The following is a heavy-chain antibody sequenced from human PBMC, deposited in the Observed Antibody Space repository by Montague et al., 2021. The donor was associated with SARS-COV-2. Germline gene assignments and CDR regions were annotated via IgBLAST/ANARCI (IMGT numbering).Heavy chain of an antibody. Sequence: TLSLTCTVSGGSISSGGYYWSWIRQHPGKGLEWIGYIYYSGSTYYNPSLTSRVTISVDTSKNQFSLKLSSVTAADTAVYYCVRATRSIVVLNWFDPWGQGTLVTVSS. CDR3: VRATRSIVVLNWFDP. V-gene: IGHV4-31*03. CDR2: IYYSGST. CDR1: GGSISSGGYY. J-gene: IGHJ5*02. D-gene: IGHD3-22*01.